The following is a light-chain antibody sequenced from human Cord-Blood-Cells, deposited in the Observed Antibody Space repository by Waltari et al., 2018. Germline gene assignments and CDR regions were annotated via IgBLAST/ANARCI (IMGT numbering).Light chain of an antibody. Sequence: DIVMTQSPDSLAVSLGERATINCKSSQSVLYSSINKNYLAWYQQKPGQPPKLLIYWAPTRESGVPDRFSGSGSGTDFTLTISSLQAEDVAVYYCQQYYSTPYTFGQGTKLEIK. V-gene: IGKV4-1*01. CDR3: QQYYSTPYT. CDR1: QSVLYSSINKNY. CDR2: WAP. J-gene: IGKJ2*01.